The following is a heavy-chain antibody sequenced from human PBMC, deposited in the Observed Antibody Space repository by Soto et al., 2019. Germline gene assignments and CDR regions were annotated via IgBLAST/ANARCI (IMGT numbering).Heavy chain of an antibody. CDR3: AIEYSSSPPYYPLGY. D-gene: IGHD6-6*01. J-gene: IGHJ4*02. CDR1: GGTFSSYS. Sequence: QVQLVQSGAEVKKPGSSVKVSCKASGGTFSSYSISWVRQAPGQGLEWMRGIIPIFGTANYAQKFQGRVTITADESTSTAYMELSSLTSEDTAVYYCAIEYSSSPPYYPLGYWGQGTLVTVSS. CDR2: IIPIFGTA. V-gene: IGHV1-69*01.